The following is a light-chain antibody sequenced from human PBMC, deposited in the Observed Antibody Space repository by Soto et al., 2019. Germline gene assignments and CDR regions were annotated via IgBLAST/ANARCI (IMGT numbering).Light chain of an antibody. CDR2: AAS. J-gene: IGKJ3*01. CDR3: QRYYSSPPGFT. Sequence: EIVLTQSPGTLTLFPGERATLSCRASQSIASTYFAWYQQRPGQAPRLLIYAASSRATGVPDRFSGSGSGTDFTLTISRLEPEDSAVYYCQRYYSSPPGFTLGPGTPLDVK. V-gene: IGKV3-20*01. CDR1: QSIASTY.